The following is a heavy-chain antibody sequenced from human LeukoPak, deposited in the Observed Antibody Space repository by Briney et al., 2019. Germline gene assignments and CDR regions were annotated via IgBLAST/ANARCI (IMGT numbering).Heavy chain of an antibody. CDR2: IKQDGSEK. J-gene: IGHJ4*02. CDR1: GFTFSSYW. CDR3: ARGGAMTTVVTNQFDY. Sequence: GGSLRLSCAASGFTFSSYWMSWVRQAPGKGLEWVANIKQDGSEKYYVDSVKGRFTISRDNAKNSLYLQMNSLRAEDTAMYYCARGGAMTTVVTNQFDYWGQGTLVTVSS. V-gene: IGHV3-7*01. D-gene: IGHD4-23*01.